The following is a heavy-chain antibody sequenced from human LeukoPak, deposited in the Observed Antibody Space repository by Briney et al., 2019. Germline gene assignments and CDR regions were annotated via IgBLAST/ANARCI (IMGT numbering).Heavy chain of an antibody. J-gene: IGHJ5*02. CDR2: ISSSGSTI. V-gene: IGHV3-11*01. CDR3: ARQAFGSSGPRGRRNWFDP. Sequence: PGRSLRLSCAASGFTFSDYYMSWIRQAPGKGLEWVSYISSSGSTIYYADSVKGRFTISRDNAKNSLYLQMNSLRAEDTAVYYCARQAFGSSGPRGRRNWFDPWGQGTLVTVSS. CDR1: GFTFSDYY. D-gene: IGHD6-19*01.